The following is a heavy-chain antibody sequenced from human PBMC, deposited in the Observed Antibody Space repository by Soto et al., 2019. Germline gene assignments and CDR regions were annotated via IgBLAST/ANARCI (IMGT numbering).Heavy chain of an antibody. CDR1: GFTFSSYA. D-gene: IGHD3-3*01. CDR2: ISGSGGST. Sequence: GGSLSLSCAASGFTFSSYAMSWVRQAPGKGLEWVSAISGSGGSTYYADSVKGRFTISRDNSKNTLYLQMNSLRAEDTAVYYCAKDSEDSITIFGVVIDQGGWFDPWGQGTLVTVSS. J-gene: IGHJ5*02. V-gene: IGHV3-23*01. CDR3: AKDSEDSITIFGVVIDQGGWFDP.